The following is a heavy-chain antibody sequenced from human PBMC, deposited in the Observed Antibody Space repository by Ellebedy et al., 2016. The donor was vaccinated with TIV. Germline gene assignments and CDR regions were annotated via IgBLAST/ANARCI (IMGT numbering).Heavy chain of an antibody. V-gene: IGHV3-23*01. CDR2: VSGRNT. CDR1: GFSFRNYA. J-gene: IGHJ4*02. Sequence: GESLKISCTTSGFSFRNYAMTWVRQAPGRGLEWVATVSGRNTYYANSVKGRFTISSDNSKSTVYLQMNTLGGGDTAIYYCARDAVQNFGDGNYLDFWGQGARVTVSS. CDR3: ARDAVQNFGDGNYLDF. D-gene: IGHD5-24*01.